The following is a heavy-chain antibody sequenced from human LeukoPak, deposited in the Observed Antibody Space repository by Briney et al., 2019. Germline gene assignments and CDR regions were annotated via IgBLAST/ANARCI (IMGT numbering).Heavy chain of an antibody. CDR3: ARRLDPDELYYFDY. J-gene: IGHJ4*02. CDR1: GGSISSYY. D-gene: IGHD1-7*01. CDR2: TYYSGST. V-gene: IGHV4-59*01. Sequence: SETLSLTCTVSGGSISSYYWSWIRQPPGKGLEWIGYTYYSGSTNYNPSLKSRVTISVDTSKNQFSLKLSSVTAADTAVYYCARRLDPDELYYFDYWGQGTLVTVSS.